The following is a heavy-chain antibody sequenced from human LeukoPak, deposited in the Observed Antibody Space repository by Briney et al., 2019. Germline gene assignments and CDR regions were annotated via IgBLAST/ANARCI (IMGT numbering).Heavy chain of an antibody. D-gene: IGHD6-19*01. CDR1: GVTLSNYA. V-gene: IGHV3-23*01. J-gene: IGHJ4*02. CDR2: ISDSGGNT. Sequence: GGSLRLSCAASGVTLSNYAMSWVRQAPGKGLEWVSGISDSGGNTYYADSVKGRFTISRDNSKNTLFLQMNSLRTDDRAMYYCAKGLHSGWFDYWGQGALVTVSS. CDR3: AKGLHSGWFDY.